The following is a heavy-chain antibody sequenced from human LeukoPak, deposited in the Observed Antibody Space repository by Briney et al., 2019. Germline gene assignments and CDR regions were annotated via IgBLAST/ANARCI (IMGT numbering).Heavy chain of an antibody. CDR1: GYSISSSNW. CDR3: AGGFGLSSGYPSDAFDI. J-gene: IGHJ3*02. Sequence: SETLSLTCAVSGYSISSSNWWGWIRQPPGKGLEWIGYIYYSGSIYYNPSLKSRVTMSVDTSKNQFSLKLSSVTAVDTAVYYCAGGFGLSSGYPSDAFDIWGQGTMVTVSS. V-gene: IGHV4-28*05. CDR2: IYYSGSI. D-gene: IGHD3-22*01.